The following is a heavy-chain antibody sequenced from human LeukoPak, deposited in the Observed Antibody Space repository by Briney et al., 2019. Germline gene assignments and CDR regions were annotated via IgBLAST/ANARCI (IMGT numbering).Heavy chain of an antibody. CDR1: GFTFSNYG. Sequence: PGGSLRLSCAASGFTFSNYGIHWVRQAPGKGLEWVAVISYDGSNKYYADSVKGRCTISRDKSKNTVYLQMNSLRAEDTAVYYCAKVAGYSYGFDYWGQGTLVTVSS. CDR3: AKVAGYSYGFDY. J-gene: IGHJ4*02. CDR2: ISYDGSNK. D-gene: IGHD5-18*01. V-gene: IGHV3-30*18.